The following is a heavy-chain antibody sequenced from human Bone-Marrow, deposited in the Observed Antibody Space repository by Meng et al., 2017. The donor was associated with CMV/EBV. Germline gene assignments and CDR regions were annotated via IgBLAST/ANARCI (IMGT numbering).Heavy chain of an antibody. Sequence: SVKVSCKASGGTFSSYAISWVRQAPGQGLEWMGGIIPIFGTANYAQKVQGRVTITTDESTSTAYMELSSLRSEDTAVYYCARVPDCSSTSCYDAFDIWGQGTMVTVSS. CDR2: IIPIFGTA. J-gene: IGHJ3*02. V-gene: IGHV1-69*05. CDR3: ARVPDCSSTSCYDAFDI. D-gene: IGHD2-2*01. CDR1: GGTFSSYA.